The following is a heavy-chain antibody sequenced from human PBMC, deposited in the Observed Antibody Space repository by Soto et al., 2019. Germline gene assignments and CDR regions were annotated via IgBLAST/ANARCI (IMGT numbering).Heavy chain of an antibody. CDR2: IYYSGST. CDR1: GGSVSSGSYY. CDR3: ARVGYCSGGSCYDYYGMDV. Sequence: QVQLQESGPGLVKPSETLSLTCTVSGGSVSSGSYYWSWIRQPPGKGLEWIGYIYYSGSTNYNPSLKSRVTLSVDTSKNQFSLKLSSVTAADTAVYYCARVGYCSGGSCYDYYGMDVWGQGTTVTVSS. V-gene: IGHV4-61*01. J-gene: IGHJ6*02. D-gene: IGHD2-15*01.